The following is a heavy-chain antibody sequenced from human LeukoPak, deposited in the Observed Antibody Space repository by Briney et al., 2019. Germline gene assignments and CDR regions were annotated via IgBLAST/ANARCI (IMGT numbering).Heavy chain of an antibody. V-gene: IGHV3-53*01. CDR1: GFTVSNNY. J-gene: IGHJ4*02. Sequence: GGSLRLSCAASGFTVSNNYMSWVRQAPGKGLERVSVIYSGGSTYYADSVKGRFTISRDNSKNTLYLQMNSLRAEDTAVYFCAGDYSRNSFDYWGQGTLVTVSS. CDR2: IYSGGST. D-gene: IGHD6-13*01. CDR3: AGDYSRNSFDY.